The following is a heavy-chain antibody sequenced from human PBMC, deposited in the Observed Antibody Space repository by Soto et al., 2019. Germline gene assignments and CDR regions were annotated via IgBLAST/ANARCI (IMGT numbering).Heavy chain of an antibody. CDR3: ARGSYGGSLGFDY. V-gene: IGHV3-23*01. CDR2: IGGAGSNI. D-gene: IGHD4-17*01. Sequence: GGSLRLSCAASGFTFSEYAMTWVRQAPGKGLEWVSVIGGAGSNIYYADSVEGRFTVSRDDSKNTLYLKMDSLRAEDTAVYYCARGSYGGSLGFDYWGQGTLVTVSS. CDR1: GFTFSEYA. J-gene: IGHJ4*02.